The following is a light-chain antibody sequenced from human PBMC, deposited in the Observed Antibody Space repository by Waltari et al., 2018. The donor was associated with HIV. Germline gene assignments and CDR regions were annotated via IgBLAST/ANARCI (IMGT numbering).Light chain of an antibody. CDR2: KNK. CDR1: RSNIEFSY. J-gene: IGLJ3*02. CDR3: GAWDDSLSAWV. V-gene: IGLV1-47*01. Sequence: QSVLTQPPSASGTPGQRIIISCSGCRSNIEFSYVNWFQHLPGTAPTLLIQKNKQRTSGVPDRFSASKSGTSASLAIRGLRSEDDADYYCGAWDDSLSAWVFGGGTKLSVL.